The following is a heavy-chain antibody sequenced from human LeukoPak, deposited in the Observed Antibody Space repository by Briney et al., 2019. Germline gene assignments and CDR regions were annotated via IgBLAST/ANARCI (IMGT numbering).Heavy chain of an antibody. D-gene: IGHD3-3*01. J-gene: IGHJ4*02. CDR2: ISGSGDST. Sequence: PGGSLRLSCVASGYIFNNYAVSWVRQAPGKGLEWVSGISGSGDSTFLADSVKGRFAISRDNSKNTVYLQMDSLRAEDTALYYCAKGASEWFTTPSAFFHYWGQGTLVTVSS. CDR3: AKGASEWFTTPSAFFHY. CDR1: GYIFNNYA. V-gene: IGHV3-23*01.